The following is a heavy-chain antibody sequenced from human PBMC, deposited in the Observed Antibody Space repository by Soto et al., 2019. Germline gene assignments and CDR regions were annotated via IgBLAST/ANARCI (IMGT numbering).Heavy chain of an antibody. CDR2: ITTSSESK. CDR3: ARSTRRFSYGKIDY. D-gene: IGHD5-18*01. V-gene: IGHV3-21*02. CDR1: GFTFSSHS. Sequence: EVQLVESGGGLVKPGGSLRLSCAVSGFTFSSHSMNWVRQAPGKGLEWVSSITTSSESKYYTDSVKGRFTLSRDNAKNSLYLQMNSLRAEDTAVYYCARSTRRFSYGKIDYWGRGTLVTVSS. J-gene: IGHJ4*02.